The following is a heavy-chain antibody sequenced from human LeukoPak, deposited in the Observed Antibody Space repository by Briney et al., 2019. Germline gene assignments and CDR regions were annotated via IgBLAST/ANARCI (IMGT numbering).Heavy chain of an antibody. J-gene: IGHJ4*02. CDR2: IYYSGST. CDR3: ARTTRRGYLDY. CDR1: GGSISGYY. V-gene: IGHV4-59*01. D-gene: IGHD3-22*01. Sequence: PSETLSLTCTVSGGSISGYYWSWIRQPPGKGLEWIGYIYYSGSTNYNPSLKSRVTISVDTSKNQFSLKLSSVTAADTAVYYCARTTRRGYLDYWGQGTLVTVSS.